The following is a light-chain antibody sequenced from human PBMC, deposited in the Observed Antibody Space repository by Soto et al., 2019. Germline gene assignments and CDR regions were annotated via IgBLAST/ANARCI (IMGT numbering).Light chain of an antibody. V-gene: IGLV2-14*01. CDR2: DVS. J-gene: IGLJ2*01. CDR3: SSYTSSSTPGVV. CDR1: SSDVGGYNY. Sequence: QSVLTQPASVSGSPGQSITISCTGTSSDVGGYNYVSWYQQHPGKAPKLMIYDVSNRPSGVSNRFSGSKSGNTASLTISGLQADDEDDYYCSSYTSSSTPGVVFGGGTKLTVL.